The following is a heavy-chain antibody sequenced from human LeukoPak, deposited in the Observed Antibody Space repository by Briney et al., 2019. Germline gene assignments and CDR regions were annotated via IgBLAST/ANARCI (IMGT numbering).Heavy chain of an antibody. D-gene: IGHD6-13*01. Sequence: ASVTVSCKASGYTFTGYYMHWVRQAPGQGLEWMGWINPNSGGTNYAQKFQGWVTMTRDTSISTAYMELSRLRSDDTAVYYCARDGSSSSWYHVDYWGQGTLVTVSS. CDR1: GYTFTGYY. CDR2: INPNSGGT. V-gene: IGHV1-2*04. J-gene: IGHJ4*02. CDR3: ARDGSSSSWYHVDY.